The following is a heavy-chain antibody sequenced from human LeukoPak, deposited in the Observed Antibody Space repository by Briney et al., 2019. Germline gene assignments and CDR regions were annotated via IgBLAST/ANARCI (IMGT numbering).Heavy chain of an antibody. J-gene: IGHJ6*03. CDR3: ARSSEGRYYYDSSGFSYYYYYMDV. D-gene: IGHD3-22*01. CDR1: GGSISTYY. CDR2: VYYSGST. Sequence: SETLSLTCTVSGGSISTYYWSWLRQPPGKGLEWIGYVYYSGSTNYNPSLKSRVTISADTSKDQFSLRLTSVTAADTAVYYCARSSEGRYYYDSSGFSYYYYYMDVWGKGTTVTISS. V-gene: IGHV4-59*01.